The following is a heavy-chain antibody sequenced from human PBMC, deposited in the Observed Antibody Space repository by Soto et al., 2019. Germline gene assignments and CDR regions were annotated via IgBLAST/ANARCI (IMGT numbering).Heavy chain of an antibody. CDR3: ARAGGTTVTGLWHFRS. J-gene: IGHJ4*02. D-gene: IGHD4-17*01. CDR1: GFTFNTYS. V-gene: IGHV3-33*01. CDR2: IWYDGTQK. Sequence: QVQLEESGGGVVQPGRSLRLSCEASGFTFNTYSMHWVRQPPGKGLEWLAAIWYDGTQKYYADSVKGRFIISRDNSKKTLYVEMYSLRPEDTAVYYCARAGGTTVTGLWHFRSWGQGPLVTVSS.